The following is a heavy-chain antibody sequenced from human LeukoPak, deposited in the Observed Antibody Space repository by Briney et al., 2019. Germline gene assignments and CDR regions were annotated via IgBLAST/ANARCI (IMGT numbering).Heavy chain of an antibody. CDR3: ARDFRGGYDRGLDY. CDR2: ISYDGSNK. J-gene: IGHJ4*02. V-gene: IGHV3-30-3*01. D-gene: IGHD5-12*01. CDR1: GFTFSSYA. Sequence: GGSLRLSCAASGFTFSSYAMHWVRQAPGKGLEWVAVISYDGSNKYYADSVKGRFTISRDNSKNTLYLQMNSLRAEDTAVYYCARDFRGGYDRGLDYWGQGTLVTVSS.